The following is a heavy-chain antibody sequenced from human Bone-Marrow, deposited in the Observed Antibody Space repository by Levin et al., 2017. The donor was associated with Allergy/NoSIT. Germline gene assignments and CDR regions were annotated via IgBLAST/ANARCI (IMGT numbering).Heavy chain of an antibody. V-gene: IGHV3-23*01. CDR1: GFTFRDDA. D-gene: IGHD2-8*02. CDR2: ISGNGRST. J-gene: IGHJ4*02. CDR3: GNWWGGAPLGY. Sequence: GGSLRLSCAASGFTFRDDAMTWVRQAPGKGLEWVSTISGNGRSTFYADSVKGRFTISRDNSKNTAFLQMNSLRAEDTAVYYGGNWWGGAPLGYWGQGTLVTVSS.